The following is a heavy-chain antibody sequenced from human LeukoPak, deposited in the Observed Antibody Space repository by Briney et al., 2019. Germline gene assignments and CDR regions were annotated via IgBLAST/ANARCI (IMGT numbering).Heavy chain of an antibody. J-gene: IGHJ4*02. CDR2: IYYSGIT. CDR1: GGSISSGDYY. Sequence: SETLSLTCTVSGGSISSGDYYWSWIRQHPGKGLEWIGYIYYSGITYYNPSLKSRVTISVDTSKNQFSLNLSSVTAADTAVYYCARDPRGTYLYYFDFWGQGTLVTVSS. V-gene: IGHV4-31*03. D-gene: IGHD1-26*01. CDR3: ARDPRGTYLYYFDF.